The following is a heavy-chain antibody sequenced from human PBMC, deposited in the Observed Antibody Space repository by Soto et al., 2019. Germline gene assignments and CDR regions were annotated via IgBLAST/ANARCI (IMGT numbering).Heavy chain of an antibody. V-gene: IGHV1-46*01. CDR1: GYPFPGYY. CDR3: ATSQYGDRLSELDD. D-gene: IGHD4-17*01. CDR2: INPSGGST. Sequence: GVSEEAFCKVPGYPFPGYYMHWVRQASGQGLHWNGIINPSGGSTSYAQKFQGRVTMTRDMSTSTAYMELSSRRSGDTAVYYCATSQYGDRLSELDDGGQGTLVTVSS. J-gene: IGHJ4*02.